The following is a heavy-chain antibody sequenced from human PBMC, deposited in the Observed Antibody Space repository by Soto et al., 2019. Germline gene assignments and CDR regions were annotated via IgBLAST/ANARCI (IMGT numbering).Heavy chain of an antibody. CDR2: ISYDGSNK. Sequence: QVQLVESGGGVVQPGRSLRLSCAASGFTFSSYAMHWVRQAPGKGLEWVAVISYDGSNKYYADSVKGRFTISRDNSKNTLYLQMNSLRAEDTAVYHCARDRRGENYYYGMDVWGQGTTVTVSS. D-gene: IGHD3-10*01. CDR1: GFTFSSYA. V-gene: IGHV3-30-3*01. J-gene: IGHJ6*02. CDR3: ARDRRGENYYYGMDV.